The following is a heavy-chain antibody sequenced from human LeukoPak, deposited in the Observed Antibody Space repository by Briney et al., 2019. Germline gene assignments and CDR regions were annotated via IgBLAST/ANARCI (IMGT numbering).Heavy chain of an antibody. D-gene: IGHD3-22*01. J-gene: IGHJ4*02. Sequence: PGGSLRLSCAASGFTFSSYGMHWVRQAPGKGLEWVSAISGSGGSTYYADSVKGRFTISRDNSKNTLYLQMNSLRAEDTAVYYCAKDSNYYDSSGYPYYFDYWGQGTLVTVSS. CDR1: GFTFSSYG. V-gene: IGHV3-23*01. CDR3: AKDSNYYDSSGYPYYFDY. CDR2: ISGSGGST.